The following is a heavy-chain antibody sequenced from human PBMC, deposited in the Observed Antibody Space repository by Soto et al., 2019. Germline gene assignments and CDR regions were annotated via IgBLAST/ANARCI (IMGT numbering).Heavy chain of an antibody. J-gene: IGHJ4*02. V-gene: IGHV4-39*01. CDR1: GGSISSSSYY. Sequence: SETLSLTCTVSGGSISSSSYYWGWIRQPPGKGLEWIGSIYYSGSTYYNPSLKSRVTISVDTSKNQFSLKLSSVTAADTAVYYCARHHWYDILTGYGRTIDYWGQGTLVTVSS. CDR2: IYYSGST. D-gene: IGHD3-9*01. CDR3: ARHHWYDILTGYGRTIDY.